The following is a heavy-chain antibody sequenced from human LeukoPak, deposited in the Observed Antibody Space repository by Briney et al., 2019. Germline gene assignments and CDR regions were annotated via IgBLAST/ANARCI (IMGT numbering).Heavy chain of an antibody. D-gene: IGHD6-19*01. J-gene: IGHJ4*02. Sequence: ASVKVSCKASGYTFTSYDINWVRQATGQGLEWMGWTSYNGNTNYAQKFQDRVTMTTDTSTTTAYMELRSLESDDTAVYYCARHSGSGWQALGYWGQGTPVTVSS. CDR1: GYTFTSYD. CDR2: TSYNGNT. V-gene: IGHV1-18*01. CDR3: ARHSGSGWQALGY.